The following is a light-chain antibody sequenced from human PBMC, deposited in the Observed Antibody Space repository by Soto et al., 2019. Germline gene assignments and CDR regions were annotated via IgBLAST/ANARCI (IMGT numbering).Light chain of an antibody. Sequence: DIQMTQSPPTLSASAGDRVTITCRASESISSWLAWYQQKPGKAPKLLMYKASSLESGVPSRFSGSGSGTDFTLTISSLQPDDFATYYCQQYNSYSWTFGQGTKVDIK. CDR1: ESISSW. J-gene: IGKJ1*01. V-gene: IGKV1-5*03. CDR3: QQYNSYSWT. CDR2: KAS.